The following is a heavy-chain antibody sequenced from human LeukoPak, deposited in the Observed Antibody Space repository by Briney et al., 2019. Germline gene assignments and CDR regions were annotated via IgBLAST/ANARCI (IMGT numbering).Heavy chain of an antibody. J-gene: IGHJ4*02. Sequence: PGGPLRLSCAASGFTFSSYAMVWVRQAPGKGLEWVSSITFSGTFYADAVMGRFTISRDNSKNTLYLQMNSLRVEDTAIYYCAKGNGLDYWGQGTLVTVSS. D-gene: IGHD2-8*01. CDR3: AKGNGLDY. CDR1: GFTFSSYA. V-gene: IGHV3-23*01. CDR2: ITFSGT.